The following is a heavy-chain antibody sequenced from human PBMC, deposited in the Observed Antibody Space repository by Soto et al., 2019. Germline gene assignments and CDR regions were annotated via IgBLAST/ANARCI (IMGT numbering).Heavy chain of an antibody. J-gene: IGHJ4*02. Sequence: SETLSLTCTVSGGSISSYYWSWIRQPPGKGLEWIGYIYYSGSTNYNPSLKSRVTISVDTSKNQFSLKLSSVTAADTAVYYRAKYYDKGGGGAAPAPFFDYWGQGTLVTVSS. D-gene: IGHD3-22*01. CDR3: AKYYDKGGGGAAPAPFFDY. CDR1: GGSISSYY. CDR2: IYYSGST. V-gene: IGHV4-59*08.